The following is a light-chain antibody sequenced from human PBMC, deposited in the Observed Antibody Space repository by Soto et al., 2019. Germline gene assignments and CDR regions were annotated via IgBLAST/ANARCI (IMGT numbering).Light chain of an antibody. CDR2: GAS. CDR3: QQYGGSTRT. J-gene: IGKJ1*01. Sequence: IVLTQSPGTLSLSPGERATLSCRASQSVTTQLAWYQQKPGQAPRLIIRGASSRATGVPDRITGSGSGTDFTLSISRLEPEDFAVYYCQQYGGSTRTFGQGTKVEIK. V-gene: IGKV3-20*01. CDR1: QSVTTQ.